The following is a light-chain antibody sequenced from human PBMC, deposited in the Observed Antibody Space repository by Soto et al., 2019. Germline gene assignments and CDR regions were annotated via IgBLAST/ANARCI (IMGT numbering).Light chain of an antibody. V-gene: IGLV1-40*01. CDR1: SSNIGGGYD. Sequence: QSVLTQPPSVSGAPGQRVTISCTGSSSNIGGGYDVHWYQQLPGTAPKLLIYGNNHRPSGVPDRFSGSRSGTSASLAITGLQAGDEAQYYCAALDGTLSAGVFGGGTKLTVL. CDR2: GNN. CDR3: AALDGTLSAGV. J-gene: IGLJ2*01.